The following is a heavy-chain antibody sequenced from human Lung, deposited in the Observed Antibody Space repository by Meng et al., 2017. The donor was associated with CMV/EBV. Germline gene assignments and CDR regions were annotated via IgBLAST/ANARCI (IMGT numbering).Heavy chain of an antibody. CDR2: VHYSGST. J-gene: IGHJ4*02. V-gene: IGHV4-61*01. CDR1: GGSVSSGSYY. D-gene: IGHD6-13*01. CDR3: ARFLDSWFYFDS. Sequence: SEPLSLXSTVSGGSVSSGSYYWSWIRQPPGKGLEWIGYVHYSGSTNYNPSLKSRVTISLDTSKNQFSLRLSSVTAADTAVYFCARFLDSWFYFDSWGQGTXVTVSS.